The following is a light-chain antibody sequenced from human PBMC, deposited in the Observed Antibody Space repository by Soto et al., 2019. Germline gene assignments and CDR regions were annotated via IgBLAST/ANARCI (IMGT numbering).Light chain of an antibody. CDR3: AAWDDPLNAPV. Sequence: QSVLTQPPSASGTPGQWVTISCSGGSSDIGSNTVHWYQHLPGTAPKLLIYNGNQRPSGVPDRFSGSKSGTSASLAISGLQSEYEADYYCAAWDDPLNAPVFGGGTKLTVL. CDR1: SSDIGSNT. J-gene: IGLJ2*01. V-gene: IGLV1-44*01. CDR2: NGN.